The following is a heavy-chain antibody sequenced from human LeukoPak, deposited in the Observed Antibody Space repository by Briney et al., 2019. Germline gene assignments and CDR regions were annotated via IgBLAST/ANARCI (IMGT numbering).Heavy chain of an antibody. CDR1: GFPFSSYA. V-gene: IGHV3-23*01. Sequence: GGSLRLSCAASGFPFSSYAMSWVRQAPGKGLEWVSVIYGRGDATYYADSVKGRFTISRDNIKNTLFLQMNSLRAEDTAVYYCAPGDDILTGLAPWGQGTLVTVSS. J-gene: IGHJ5*02. CDR2: IYGRGDAT. CDR3: APGDDILTGLAP. D-gene: IGHD3-9*01.